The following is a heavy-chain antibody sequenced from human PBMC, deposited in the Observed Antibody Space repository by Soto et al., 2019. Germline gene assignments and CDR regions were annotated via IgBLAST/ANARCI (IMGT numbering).Heavy chain of an antibody. CDR2: INHSGST. CDR3: ARHGWELLGAFDI. J-gene: IGHJ3*02. V-gene: IGHV4-34*01. D-gene: IGHD1-26*01. CDR1: GGSFSGYY. Sequence: SETLSLTCAVYGGSFSGYYWSWIRQPPGKGLEWIGEINHSGSTNYNPSLKSRVTISVDTSKNQFSLKLSSVTAADTAVHYCARHGWELLGAFDIWGQGTMVTVSS.